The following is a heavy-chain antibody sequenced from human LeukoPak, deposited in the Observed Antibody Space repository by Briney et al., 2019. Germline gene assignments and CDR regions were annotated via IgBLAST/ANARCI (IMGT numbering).Heavy chain of an antibody. D-gene: IGHD4-17*01. CDR2: IIPIFGTA. CDR3: ARGWPYGGLDY. CDR1: GGTFSSYA. V-gene: IGHV1-69*13. Sequence: ASVKVSCKASGGTFSSYAISWVRQAPGQGLEWMGGIIPIFGTANYAQKFQGRVTITADESTSTAYMELSSLGSEDTAVYYCARGWPYGGLDYWGQGTLVTVSS. J-gene: IGHJ4*02.